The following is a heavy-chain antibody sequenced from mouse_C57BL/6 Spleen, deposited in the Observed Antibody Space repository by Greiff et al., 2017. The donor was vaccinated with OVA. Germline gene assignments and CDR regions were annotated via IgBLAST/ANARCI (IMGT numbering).Heavy chain of an antibody. CDR2: IDPENGDT. Sequence: EVQLQQSGAELVRPGASVKLSCTASGFNIKDDYMHWVKQRPEQGLEWIGWIDPENGDTEYASKFQGKATITADTSSNTAYLQLSSLTSVDTAVYYCTTGGFDVWGTGTTVTVSS. J-gene: IGHJ1*03. V-gene: IGHV14-4*01. CDR1: GFNIKDDY. CDR3: TTGGFDV.